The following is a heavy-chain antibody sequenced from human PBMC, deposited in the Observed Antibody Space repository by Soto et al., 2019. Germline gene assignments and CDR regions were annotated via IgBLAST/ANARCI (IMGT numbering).Heavy chain of an antibody. Sequence: GASVKVSCKASGYTFTGYYMHWVRQAPGQGLEWMGWINPNSGGTNYAQKFQGRVTMTRDTSISTAYMELSRLRSDDTAVYYCASRYNWNYGYYYYYGMDVWGQGTTVTVSS. CDR1: GYTFTGYY. V-gene: IGHV1-2*02. CDR3: ASRYNWNYGYYYYYGMDV. CDR2: INPNSGGT. J-gene: IGHJ6*02. D-gene: IGHD1-7*01.